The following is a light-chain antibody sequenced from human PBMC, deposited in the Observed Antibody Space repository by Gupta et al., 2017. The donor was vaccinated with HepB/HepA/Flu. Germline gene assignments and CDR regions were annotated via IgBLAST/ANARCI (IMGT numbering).Light chain of an antibody. Sequence: SDVATQPPSVSVAPGHTATISCEADRIRSKLVQWYQKKPAHAPLLVVYNDSERPSGIPGRSSGYNAGNAATLTISRDEDGEEADYYGQVGDSGDPWVFGGGTKLTVL. CDR1: RIRSKL. J-gene: IGLJ3*02. CDR2: NDS. CDR3: QVGDSGDPWV. V-gene: IGLV3-21*02.